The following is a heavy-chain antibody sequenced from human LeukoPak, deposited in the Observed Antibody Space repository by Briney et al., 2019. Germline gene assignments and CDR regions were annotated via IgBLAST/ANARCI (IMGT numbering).Heavy chain of an antibody. CDR1: GFTFSSYA. D-gene: IGHD1-1*01. J-gene: IGHJ4*02. Sequence: PGGSLRLSCAASGFTFSSYAMHWVRQAPGKGLEYFSAISSNGGSTYYANSVKGRSTISRDNSKNTLYLQMGSLRAEDMAVYYCARALIQREHPYYFDYWGQGTLVTVSS. CDR3: ARALIQREHPYYFDY. V-gene: IGHV3-64*01. CDR2: ISSNGGST.